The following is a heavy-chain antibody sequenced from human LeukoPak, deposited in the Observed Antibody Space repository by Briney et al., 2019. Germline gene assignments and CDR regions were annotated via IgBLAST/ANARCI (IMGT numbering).Heavy chain of an antibody. CDR3: ARRVHGGLRYFRAPSTGDLNYYFDY. CDR2: INHSGST. V-gene: IGHV4-39*07. J-gene: IGHJ4*02. Sequence: PSETLSLTCTVSGGSISSGGYYWSWIRQPPGKGLEWIGEINHSGSTNYNPSLKSRVTISVDTSKNQFSLKLSSVTAADTAVYYCARRVHGGLRYFRAPSTGDLNYYFDYWGQGTLVTVSS. CDR1: GGSISSGGYY. D-gene: IGHD3-9*01.